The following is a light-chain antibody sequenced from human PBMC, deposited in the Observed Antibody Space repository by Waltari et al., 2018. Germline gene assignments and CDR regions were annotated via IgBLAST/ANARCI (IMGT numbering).Light chain of an antibody. CDR2: GAS. CDR1: QSVSSSY. J-gene: IGKJ3*01. Sequence: EIVLTPSPGTLSLSPGERAPLSCRASQSVSSSYLAWYQQKPGQAPRLLIYGASSRATGIPDRFSVSGSGTDFTLTISRLEPEDVAVYYCQQYGSSPVTFGPGTKVDIK. V-gene: IGKV3-20*01. CDR3: QQYGSSPVT.